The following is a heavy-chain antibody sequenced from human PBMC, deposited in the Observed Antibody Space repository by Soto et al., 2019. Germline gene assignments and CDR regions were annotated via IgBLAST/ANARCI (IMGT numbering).Heavy chain of an antibody. CDR2: INHSGST. Sequence: SETLSLTCAVYGGSFSGYYWSWIRQPPGKGLEWIGEINHSGSTNYNPSLKSRVTISVDTSKNQFSLKLSSVTAADTAVYYCARDRHILTGYYTLSPEYNWFDPCGQGTLVTVSS. D-gene: IGHD3-9*01. V-gene: IGHV4-34*01. J-gene: IGHJ5*02. CDR1: GGSFSGYY. CDR3: ARDRHILTGYYTLSPEYNWFDP.